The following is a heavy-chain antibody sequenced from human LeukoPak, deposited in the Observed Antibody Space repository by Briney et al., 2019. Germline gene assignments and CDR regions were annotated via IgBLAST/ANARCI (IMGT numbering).Heavy chain of an antibody. D-gene: IGHD6-13*01. CDR1: GYTFTSYG. Sequence: ASVKVSCKATGYTFTSYGISWVRQAPGQGLEWMGWISAYNGNANYAQKLQGRVTMTTDTSTSTAYMELRSLRSDDTAVYYCARTRPGIAAAGELDYWGQGTLVTVSS. CDR3: ARTRPGIAAAGELDY. J-gene: IGHJ4*02. V-gene: IGHV1-18*01. CDR2: ISAYNGNA.